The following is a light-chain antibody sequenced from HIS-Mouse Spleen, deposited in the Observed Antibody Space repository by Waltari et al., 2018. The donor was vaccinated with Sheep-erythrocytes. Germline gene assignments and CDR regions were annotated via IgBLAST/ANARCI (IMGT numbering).Light chain of an antibody. CDR3: SSYTSSSTLYV. CDR1: SSDVGGYNY. J-gene: IGLJ1*01. Sequence: QSALTQPRSVSGSPGQSVTISCTGTSSDVGGYNYVSWYQQHPGKAPKLMIYDVSKGPPGVPAGFSGSKSGNTAPLTISGLQAEDEADYYCSSYTSSSTLYVFGTGTKVTVL. V-gene: IGLV2-11*01. CDR2: DVS.